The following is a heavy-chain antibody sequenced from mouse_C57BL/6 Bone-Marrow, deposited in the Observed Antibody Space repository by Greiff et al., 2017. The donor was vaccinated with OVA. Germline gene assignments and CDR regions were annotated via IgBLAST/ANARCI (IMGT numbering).Heavy chain of an antibody. V-gene: IGHV14-4*01. D-gene: IGHD1-1*01. Sequence: VQLQQSGAELVRPGASVKLSCTASGFNFKDDYMTWVKQRPEQGLEWIGWIDPENGDTEYDSKFQGKATITADTSSITAYLQLSSLTSEDTAVYYCATDATVVAARDYWGQGTTLTVSS. CDR1: GFNFKDDY. CDR3: ATDATVVAARDY. CDR2: IDPENGDT. J-gene: IGHJ2*01.